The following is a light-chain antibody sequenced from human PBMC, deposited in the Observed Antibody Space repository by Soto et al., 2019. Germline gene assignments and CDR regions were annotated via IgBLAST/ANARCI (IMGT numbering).Light chain of an antibody. CDR2: GGN. V-gene: IGLV6-57*04. CDR1: RGSFASDS. CDR3: QSYDADNYVV. J-gene: IGLJ2*01. Sequence: FMLTQPHSVSESPGKTVVSSCTRSRGSFASDSVQWYQQRPGSAPTTVIFGGNQRPSGVSDRFSASIDSSSKSASLTISGLQTDDEADYYCQSYDADNYVVFGGGTKLTVL.